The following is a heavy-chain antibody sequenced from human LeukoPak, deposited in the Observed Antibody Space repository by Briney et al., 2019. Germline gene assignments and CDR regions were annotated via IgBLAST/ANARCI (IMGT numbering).Heavy chain of an antibody. Sequence: ASVKVSCKASGYTFTGYYMHWVRQAPGQGLEWMGWINPNNGGTNYAQKFQGRVTMTRDTSISTAYMELSRLRSDGTAVYYCARSDPYGDYSGYFDYWGQGTLVTVSS. CDR2: INPNNGGT. J-gene: IGHJ4*02. D-gene: IGHD4-17*01. CDR1: GYTFTGYY. CDR3: ARSDPYGDYSGYFDY. V-gene: IGHV1-2*02.